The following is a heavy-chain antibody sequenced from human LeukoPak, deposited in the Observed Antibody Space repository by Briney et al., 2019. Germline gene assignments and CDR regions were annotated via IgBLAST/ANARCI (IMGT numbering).Heavy chain of an antibody. D-gene: IGHD3-22*01. V-gene: IGHV3-23*01. CDR1: GFTFSKYG. Sequence: GGSLKLSFPASGFTFSKYGMNWVRQAPGKGLEWVSNISGSGSRRYYVDSVKGRFTISRDNSKNTLYLQMNSLRAEDTAIYYCAKTYDSTDYWGQGTLVTVSS. CDR2: ISGSGSRR. J-gene: IGHJ4*02. CDR3: AKTYDSTDY.